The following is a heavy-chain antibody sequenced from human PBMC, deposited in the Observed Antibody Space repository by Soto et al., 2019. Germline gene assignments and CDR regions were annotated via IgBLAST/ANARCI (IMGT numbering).Heavy chain of an antibody. J-gene: IGHJ6*03. V-gene: IGHV1-69*02. CDR2: IIPILGIA. CDR3: AGDNDDYYYRDV. CDR1: GGTFSSYT. Sequence: QVQLVQSGAEVKKPGSSVKVSCKASGGTFSSYTINWVRQAPGQGLEWMGRIIPILGIANYAQKFQGRVTITADKCTSTGYMELSRLRSEDTDVYCRAGDNDDYYYRDVWGKGTTVAVSS.